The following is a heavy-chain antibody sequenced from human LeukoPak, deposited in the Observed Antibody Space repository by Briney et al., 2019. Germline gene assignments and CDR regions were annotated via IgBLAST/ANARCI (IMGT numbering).Heavy chain of an antibody. J-gene: IGHJ4*02. CDR1: GGTFSSYA. V-gene: IGHV1-69*13. CDR3: GDDSSGYYAY. CDR2: IIPIFGTA. D-gene: IGHD3-22*01. Sequence: SVRVSCKASGGTFSSYAISWVRQAPGQGLEWMGGIIPIFGTANYAQKFQGRVTITADESTSTAYMELSSLRSEDTAVYYCGDDSSGYYAYWGQGTLVTVSS.